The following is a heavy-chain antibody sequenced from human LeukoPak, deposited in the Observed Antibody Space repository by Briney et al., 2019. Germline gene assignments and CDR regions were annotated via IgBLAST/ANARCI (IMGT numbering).Heavy chain of an antibody. V-gene: IGHV1-18*01. CDR3: ARSSESGSHAAAFDI. D-gene: IGHD1-26*01. CDR1: GYTLTSYG. J-gene: IGHJ3*02. CDR2: ISAYNGNT. Sequence: GASVKVSCKASGYTLTSYGISWVRQAPGQGLEWMGWISAYNGNTNYAQKLQGRVTMTTDTSTSTACMELRSLRSDDTAVYYCARSSESGSHAAAFDIWGQGTMVTVSS.